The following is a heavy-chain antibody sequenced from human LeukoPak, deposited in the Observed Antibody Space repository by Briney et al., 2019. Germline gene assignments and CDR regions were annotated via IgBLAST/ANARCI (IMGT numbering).Heavy chain of an antibody. CDR1: GGSIRSYF. V-gene: IGHV4-59*01. CDR3: ARDQEYSSSFDAFDF. D-gene: IGHD6-13*01. CDR2: VYHSGST. J-gene: IGHJ3*01. Sequence: SETLSLTCTVSGGSIRSYFWSWVRQPPGKGLEWIGYVYHSGSTNYNTSLKSRVPISVDTSKNQFSLKLNSVTAADTAIYYCARDQEYSSSFDAFDFWGQGTMVTVSS.